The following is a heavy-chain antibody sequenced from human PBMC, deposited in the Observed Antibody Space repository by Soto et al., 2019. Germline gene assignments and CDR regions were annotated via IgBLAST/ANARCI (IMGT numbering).Heavy chain of an antibody. CDR2: IYYIGGT. D-gene: IGHD3-22*01. CDR1: GGSISSGGYY. V-gene: IGHV4-31*03. Sequence: PSETLSLTCTVSGGSISSGGYYWSWIRQHPGKGLEWIGYIYYIGGTYYNPSLKSRVTISVDTSKNQFSLKLSSVTAADTAVYYCARVGPRNYYDSSGYYYYFDYWGQGTLVTVSS. J-gene: IGHJ4*02. CDR3: ARVGPRNYYDSSGYYYYFDY.